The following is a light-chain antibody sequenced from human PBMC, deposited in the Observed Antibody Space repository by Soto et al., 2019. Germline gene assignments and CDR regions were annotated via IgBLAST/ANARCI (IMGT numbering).Light chain of an antibody. J-gene: IGKJ1*01. V-gene: IGKV1-39*01. CDR2: AAS. CDR3: QQSYSTPWT. CDR1: QGIRNY. Sequence: IQMTQSPSSLSASVGDRVTITCRASQGIRNYLGWYQQKPGKAPKLLIYAASSLQSGVPSRFSGSGSGTDFTLTISSLQPEDFATYYCQQSYSTPWTFGQGTKVDIK.